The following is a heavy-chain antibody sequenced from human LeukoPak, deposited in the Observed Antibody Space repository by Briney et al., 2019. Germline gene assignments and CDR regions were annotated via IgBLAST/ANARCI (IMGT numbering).Heavy chain of an antibody. D-gene: IGHD1-26*01. CDR1: GFTFSSCG. CDR2: IRYDGSNK. J-gene: IGHJ4*02. V-gene: IGHV3-30*02. Sequence: GGSLRLSCAASGFTFSSCGMHWVRQAPGKGLEWVAFIRYDGSNKYYADSVKGRFTISRDNSKNTLYLQMNSLRAEDTAVYYCAKDGSYILKGIDYWGQGTLVTVSS. CDR3: AKDGSYILKGIDY.